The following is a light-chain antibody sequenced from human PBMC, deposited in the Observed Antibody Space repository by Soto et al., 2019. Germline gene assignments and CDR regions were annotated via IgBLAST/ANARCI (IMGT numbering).Light chain of an antibody. CDR3: QQTYITPHT. J-gene: IGKJ2*01. Sequence: DIQMTQSPSSLSASVGDRVTITCRASQTISDYLNWYQQKPGKAPKLLLYSASNLQSGVPSRFSGSGSGADFTLTISSLQPEYFATYYCQQTYITPHTFGQGTKLGIK. V-gene: IGKV1-39*01. CDR2: SAS. CDR1: QTISDY.